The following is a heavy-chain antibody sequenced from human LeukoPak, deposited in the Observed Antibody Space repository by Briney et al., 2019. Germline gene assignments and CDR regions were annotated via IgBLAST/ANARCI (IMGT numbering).Heavy chain of an antibody. CDR2: INHSGST. J-gene: IGHJ4*02. V-gene: IGHV4-34*01. CDR3: ARAASYDFWSGYRSPGPIDY. D-gene: IGHD3-3*01. CDR1: GGSFSCYY. Sequence: SETLSLTCAVYGGSFSCYYWSWIPQPPGKGLEWIRQINHSGSTNYNPSLKSRVTISVDTSKNQFSLKLSSVTAADTAVYYCARAASYDFWSGYRSPGPIDYWGQGTLVTVSS.